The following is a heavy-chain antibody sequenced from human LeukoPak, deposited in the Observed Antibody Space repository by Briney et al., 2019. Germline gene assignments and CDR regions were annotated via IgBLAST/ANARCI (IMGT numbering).Heavy chain of an antibody. CDR2: ISSSGSTI. Sequence: GGSLRLSCAASGFTFSDYYMSWIRQAPGKGLEWVSYISSSGSTIYYADSVKGRFTISRDNAKNSLYLQMNSLRAEDTAVYYCARNYDFWSGYPKTSXXDYXXXGTXVTVSS. CDR1: GFTFSDYY. V-gene: IGHV3-11*04. J-gene: IGHJ4*02. CDR3: ARNYDFWSGYPKTSXXDY. D-gene: IGHD3-3*01.